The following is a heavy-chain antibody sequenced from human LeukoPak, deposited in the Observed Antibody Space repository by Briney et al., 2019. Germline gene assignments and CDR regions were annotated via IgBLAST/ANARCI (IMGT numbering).Heavy chain of an antibody. CDR1: GFTFSSYW. J-gene: IGHJ4*02. Sequence: PGGSLRLSCAASGFTFSSYWMSWVRQAPGKGLEWVSSISSSSSYIYYADSVKGRFTISRDNAKNSLYLQMNSLRAEDTAVYYCARDFGSYYSFDYWGQGTLVTVSS. D-gene: IGHD1-26*01. CDR3: ARDFGSYYSFDY. CDR2: ISSSSSYI. V-gene: IGHV3-21*01.